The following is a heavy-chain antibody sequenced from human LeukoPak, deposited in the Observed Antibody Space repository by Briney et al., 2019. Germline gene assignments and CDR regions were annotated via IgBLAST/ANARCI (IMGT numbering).Heavy chain of an antibody. CDR2: FRGCVDSTYYAEDT. CDR1: GIHLWSYG. J-gene: IGHJ4*02. Sequence: GTPRLPCAASGIHLWSYGMSRVRPASGKGLQWVPNFRGCVDSTYYAEDTYYADSVKGRFTISRDNSKNTLYLQMNSLRAEDTAVYYSVAAGAVAGNLYVYWGQGTLVTVSS. CDR3: VAAGAVAGNLYVY. D-gene: IGHD6-19*01. V-gene: IGHV3-23*01.